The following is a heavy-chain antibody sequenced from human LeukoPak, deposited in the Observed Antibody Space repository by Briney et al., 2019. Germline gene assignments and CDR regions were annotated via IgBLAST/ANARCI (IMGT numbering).Heavy chain of an antibody. Sequence: GGSLRLSCAASGFTFSSYSMNWVRQAPGKGLEWVSSISSSSSYIYHADSVKGRFTISRDNAKNSLYLQMNSLRAEDTAVYYCASGYSGYDNGKFDYWGQGTLVTVSS. D-gene: IGHD5-12*01. J-gene: IGHJ4*02. V-gene: IGHV3-21*01. CDR2: ISSSSSYI. CDR1: GFTFSSYS. CDR3: ASGYSGYDNGKFDY.